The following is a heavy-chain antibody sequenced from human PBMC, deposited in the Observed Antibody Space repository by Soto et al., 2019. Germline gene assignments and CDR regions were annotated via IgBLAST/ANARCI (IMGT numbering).Heavy chain of an antibody. CDR2: IYYSGST. V-gene: IGHV4-59*01. J-gene: IGHJ6*02. D-gene: IGHD3-3*01. CDR1: GGFIRTYY. CDR3: ASVFCSGWDQGYVMYA. Sequence: SEKLPHTYTGSGGFIRTYYWSWFRQPPGKGLEWIGYIYYSGSTSYNPSLKSRVTISVDTSKNQFSLKLRSVTAADTAVYYCASVFCSGWDQGYVMYAWGQRTTVT.